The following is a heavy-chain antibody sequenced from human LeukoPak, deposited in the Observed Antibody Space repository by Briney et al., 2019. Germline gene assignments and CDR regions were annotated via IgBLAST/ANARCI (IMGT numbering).Heavy chain of an antibody. J-gene: IGHJ4*02. CDR3: ATKLNGEMAGVFHFAY. Sequence: ASVKLSCKVSGYTLTELSMHWVRQAPGKGLGWMGGFDPEDGETIYAQKFQGRVTMTEDRSTDTAYMELSSLRSEDTAVYYCATKLNGEMAGVFHFAYWGQGTLVTVSS. V-gene: IGHV1-24*01. CDR2: FDPEDGET. CDR1: GYTLTELS. D-gene: IGHD3-10*01.